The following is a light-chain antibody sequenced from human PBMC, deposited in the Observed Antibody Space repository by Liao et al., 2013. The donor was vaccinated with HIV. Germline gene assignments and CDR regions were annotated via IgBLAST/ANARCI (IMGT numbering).Light chain of an antibody. CDR1: KLGDKY. CDR3: QVWDSSSDHRV. J-gene: IGLJ3*02. Sequence: SYELTQPPSVSVSPGQTASITCSGDKLGDKYASWYQQKPGQSPVLVIYQDYKRPSGIPERFSGSNSANTATLTISRVEAGDEADYYCQVWDSSSDHRVFGGGTKLTVL. CDR2: QDY. V-gene: IGLV3-1*01.